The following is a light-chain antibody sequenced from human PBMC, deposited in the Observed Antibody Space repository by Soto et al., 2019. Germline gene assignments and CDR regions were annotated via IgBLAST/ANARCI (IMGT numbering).Light chain of an antibody. CDR1: QSVSSN. CDR2: GAS. V-gene: IGKV3-20*01. J-gene: IGKJ1*01. Sequence: EIVMTQSPATLSVSPGERATLSCRASQSVSSNLAWYQQKPGQAPRLLIYGASSGATGIPDRFSGSGSGTDFTLTISRLEPEDFAVYYCQQYGSSPLTFGQGTKVDIK. CDR3: QQYGSSPLT.